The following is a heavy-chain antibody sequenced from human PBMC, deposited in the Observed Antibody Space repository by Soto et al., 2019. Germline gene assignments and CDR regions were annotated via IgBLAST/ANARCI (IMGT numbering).Heavy chain of an antibody. CDR2: IHTSGTT. CDR1: VGSISSYY. J-gene: IGHJ5*02. CDR3: AKEHNFEP. V-gene: IGHV4-4*07. Sequence: PSETLSLTCTVSVGSISSYYWNLIRQPAGKGLEWLGRIHTSGTTYYNPALKSRVTMSVDTSKNQFSVKLRSVTAADTAVYYCAKEHNFEPWGPGTMVTVSS.